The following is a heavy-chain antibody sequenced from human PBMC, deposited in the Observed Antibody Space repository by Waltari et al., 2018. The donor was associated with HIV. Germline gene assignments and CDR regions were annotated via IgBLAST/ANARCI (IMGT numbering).Heavy chain of an antibody. J-gene: IGHJ6*02. CDR1: GGSFSCDA. V-gene: IGHV4-34*01. CDR2: INHSGST. CDR3: TRLLISWSGRYYGMDV. Sequence: QGQLQQWGAALMKPPETLSLTCAVYGGSFSCDAWARTRLPAGNELEWIGEINHSGSTNYNPSLKSRVTISVDTSKNQFSLKVSSVTAGDTGVYYCTRLLISWSGRYYGMDVWGPGTTVTV. D-gene: IGHD6-25*01.